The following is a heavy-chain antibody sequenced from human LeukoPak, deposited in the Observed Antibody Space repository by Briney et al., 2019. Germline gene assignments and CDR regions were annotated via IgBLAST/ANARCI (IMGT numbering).Heavy chain of an antibody. V-gene: IGHV3-7*03. CDR2: IKQDGSEK. CDR3: ARWQGPFDY. J-gene: IGHJ4*02. CDR1: GFTFSSYS. Sequence: GGSLRLSCAASGFTFSSYSMNWVRQAPGKGLEWVANIKQDGSEKYYVDSVKGRFTISRDNAKNSLYLQMNSLRAEDTAVYYCARWQGPFDYWGQGTLVTVSS.